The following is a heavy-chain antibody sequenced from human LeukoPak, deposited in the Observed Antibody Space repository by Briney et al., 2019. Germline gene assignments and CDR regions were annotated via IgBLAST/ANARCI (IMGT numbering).Heavy chain of an antibody. CDR1: GFTVSGNY. J-gene: IGHJ4*02. V-gene: IGHV3-53*01. CDR3: ARDPSRRYDSSGYYQYFDF. CDR2: IYSGGTT. D-gene: IGHD3-22*01. Sequence: GGSLRLSCAVSGFTVSGNYMSWVRQAPGKGLEWVSLIYSGGTTYYADSVKGRFTISRDNAKNSLYLEMNSLRAEDTALYHCARDPSRRYDSSGYYQYFDFWGQGALVTVSS.